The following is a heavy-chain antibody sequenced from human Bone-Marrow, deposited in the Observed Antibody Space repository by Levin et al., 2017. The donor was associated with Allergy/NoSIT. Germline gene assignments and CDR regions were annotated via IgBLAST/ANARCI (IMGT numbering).Heavy chain of an antibody. CDR3: ATYNWNNGREFDY. CDR2: IKQDGSEK. CDR1: GFSFSRYW. Sequence: TGGSLRLSCAASGFSFSRYWMTWVRQAPGKGLEWVANIKQDGSEKYYVDSVKGRFTISRDNAKNSLYLQMNSLRAEDTAVYYCATYNWNNGREFDYWGQGTLVTVSS. D-gene: IGHD1/OR15-1a*01. V-gene: IGHV3-7*01. J-gene: IGHJ4*02.